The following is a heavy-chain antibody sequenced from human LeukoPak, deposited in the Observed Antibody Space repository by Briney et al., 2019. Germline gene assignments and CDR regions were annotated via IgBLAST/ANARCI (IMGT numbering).Heavy chain of an antibody. J-gene: IGHJ3*02. CDR3: AGPGIAAAI. D-gene: IGHD6-13*01. Sequence: SETLSLTCTVSGGSISSNYWSWIRQPPGKGLEWIGNIQYTGGTNYNPSLKSRVIISLDTSKTQFSLKVSSVTAADTAVYYCAGPGIAAAIWGQGTMVTVSS. V-gene: IGHV4-59*01. CDR2: IQYTGGT. CDR1: GGSISSNY.